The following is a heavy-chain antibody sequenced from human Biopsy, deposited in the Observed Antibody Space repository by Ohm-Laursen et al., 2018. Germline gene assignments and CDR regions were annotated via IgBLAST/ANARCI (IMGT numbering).Heavy chain of an antibody. D-gene: IGHD3-16*01. V-gene: IGHV3-7*04. CDR3: ATELLPPGVGGPWLDS. CDR2: INPDGSVK. J-gene: IGHJ5*01. Sequence: SLRLSCAASGFMFSASWMSWVRQAPGKGLEWVANINPDGSVKYFADSVKGRFTVSRDNAKNSLYLQMNSLRAAGTAIYYCATELLPPGVGGPWLDSWGQGTPVTVSS. CDR1: GFMFSASW.